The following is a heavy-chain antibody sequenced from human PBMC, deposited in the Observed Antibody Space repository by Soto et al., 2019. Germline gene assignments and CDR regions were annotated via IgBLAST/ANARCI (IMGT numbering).Heavy chain of an antibody. CDR1: RGSITPDHW. J-gene: IGHJ2*01. D-gene: IGHD3-10*01. CDR2: VHRNGIA. CDR3: ARATRPVWFGGGDFDL. V-gene: IGHV4-4*02. Sequence: QVELQESGQGLVKPSGTISLTCGVSRGSITPDHWWSWVRQSPEKGLEWIGEVHRNGIAKYNPSLKSRVTLTIDTSNDDFSLKMNSMTAAATAFYYCARATRPVWFGGGDFDLWGRGTLVFVSS.